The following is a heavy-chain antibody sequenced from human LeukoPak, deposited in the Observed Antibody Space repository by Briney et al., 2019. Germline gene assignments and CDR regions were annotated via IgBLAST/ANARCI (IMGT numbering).Heavy chain of an antibody. CDR3: AVMTTVVIPNFDY. CDR2: INPNSGGT. D-gene: IGHD4-23*01. Sequence: GASVKVSCKASGYTFTGYYMHWVRQAPGQGLEWMGWINPNSGGTNYAQKFQGRVTMTRDTSISTAYMELSRLRSDDTAVYYCAVMTTVVIPNFDYWGQGTLVTVSS. CDR1: GYTFTGYY. J-gene: IGHJ4*02. V-gene: IGHV1-2*02.